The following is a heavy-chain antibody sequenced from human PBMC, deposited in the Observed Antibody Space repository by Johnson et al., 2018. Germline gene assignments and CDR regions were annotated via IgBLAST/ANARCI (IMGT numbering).Heavy chain of an antibody. J-gene: IGHJ6*03. D-gene: IGHD3-10*01. V-gene: IGHV3-30-3*01. CDR2: ISYEGSNK. CDR3: AKGAIRGVFYYYYMDV. Sequence: QVQLVESGGGVVQPGRSLRLSCAASGFTFSSYAMHWVRQAPGKGLEWVAVISYEGSNKYYGDSVTGRFTISRDNSRNTLYLQMNSLRIEDTAVYSCAKGAIRGVFYYYYMDVWGKGTTVTVSS. CDR1: GFTFSSYA.